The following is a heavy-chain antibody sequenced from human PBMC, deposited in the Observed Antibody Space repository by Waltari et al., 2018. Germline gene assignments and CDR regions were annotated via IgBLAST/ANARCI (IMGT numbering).Heavy chain of an antibody. D-gene: IGHD2-8*01. CDR3: ARSIVPAFDY. Sequence: QVQLQQWGAGLLKPSETLSLTCAVYGGSFSGYYWSWIRQPPGKGLEWIGEINHSGSTNYNPSLKSRVTISVDTSKKQFSLKLSSVTAADTAVYYCARSIVPAFDYWGQGTLVTVSS. CDR1: GGSFSGYY. J-gene: IGHJ4*02. V-gene: IGHV4-34*01. CDR2: INHSGST.